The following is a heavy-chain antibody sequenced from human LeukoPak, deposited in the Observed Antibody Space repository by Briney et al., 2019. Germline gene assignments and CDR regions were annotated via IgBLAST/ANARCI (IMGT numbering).Heavy chain of an antibody. CDR3: ARDPAAIGLYYFDY. V-gene: IGHV1-18*01. Sequence: ASVKVSCKASGYTFTSYGISWVRQAPGQGLEWMGWIGAYNGNTNYAQKLQGRVTMTTDTSTSTAYMELRSLRSDDTAVYYCARDPAAIGLYYFDYWGQGTLVTVSS. CDR2: IGAYNGNT. CDR1: GYTFTSYG. J-gene: IGHJ4*02. D-gene: IGHD2-2*01.